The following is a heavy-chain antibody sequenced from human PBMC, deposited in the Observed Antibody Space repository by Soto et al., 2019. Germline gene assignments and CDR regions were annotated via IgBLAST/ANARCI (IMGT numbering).Heavy chain of an antibody. V-gene: IGHV4-34*01. D-gene: IGHD4-17*01. J-gene: IGHJ5*02. CDR1: GESFIGYY. Sequence: PSETLSLTCAVYGESFIGYYWTWIRQSPGKGLEWIGEINHGGSTNYNPSLKSRVTLFADTSRNQFSLKMKSVTVADTALYFCARQVYGDYLGGNWFDPWGQGALVTVSS. CDR3: ARQVYGDYLGGNWFDP. CDR2: INHGGST.